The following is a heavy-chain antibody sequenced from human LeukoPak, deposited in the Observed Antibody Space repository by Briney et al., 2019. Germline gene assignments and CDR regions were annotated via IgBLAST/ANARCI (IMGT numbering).Heavy chain of an antibody. D-gene: IGHD5-12*01. Sequence: GGSLRLSCAASGITFSSYSMNWVRQAPGKGLEWVSSISSSSSYIYYSDSVKGRFTVSRDNAKNSLYLQMNSLRAEDTAVYYCGRVKEASAFDIWGQGTMVTVSS. CDR2: ISSSSSYI. CDR3: GRVKEASAFDI. CDR1: GITFSSYS. V-gene: IGHV3-21*01. J-gene: IGHJ3*02.